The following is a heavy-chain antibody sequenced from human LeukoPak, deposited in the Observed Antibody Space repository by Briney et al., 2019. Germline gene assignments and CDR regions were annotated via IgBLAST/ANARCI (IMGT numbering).Heavy chain of an antibody. J-gene: IGHJ4*02. V-gene: IGHV3-30*03. Sequence: GGSLRLSCAASGFTFSNYAMHWVRQAPGKGLEWVAVISSDGSNKYYTDSVKGRFTISRDNSKNTLYLQMNSLRTEDTAVYYCTRDSARRDGYNFDYWGQGTLVTVSS. CDR3: TRDSARRDGYNFDY. CDR1: GFTFSNYA. CDR2: ISSDGSNK. D-gene: IGHD5-24*01.